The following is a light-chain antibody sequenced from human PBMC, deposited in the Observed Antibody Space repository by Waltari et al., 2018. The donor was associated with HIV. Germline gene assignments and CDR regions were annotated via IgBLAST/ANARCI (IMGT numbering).Light chain of an antibody. CDR3: GAWDNRLGSWV. V-gene: IGLV1-51*01. CDR2: ANN. J-gene: IGLJ3*02. CDR1: NSNIGSNS. Sequence: QSAVTQPPSVSAAPGQSVTISCPGANSNIGSNSVSWYQHVPGAAPKLLVHANNELPSALRDRFSGSKSGTSATLVISGLQTGDEADYYCGAWDNRLGSWVFGGGTKLTVL.